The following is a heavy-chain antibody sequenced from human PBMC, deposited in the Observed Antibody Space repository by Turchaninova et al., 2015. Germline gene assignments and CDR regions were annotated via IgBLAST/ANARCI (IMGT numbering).Heavy chain of an antibody. CDR3: AKQPTYYYGSGSYYYFDY. Sequence: EVQLVXSXGGXXQSGGXLRVXXAAXXXTFSSYAMTWVRQAPGKGLEWVSVISGSVGSTYYADSVKGRFTISRDNSKNTLYLEMDSLSAEDTAVYYCAKQPTYYYGSGSYYYFDYWGQGTLVTVSS. D-gene: IGHD3-10*01. CDR2: ISGSVGST. CDR1: XXTFSSYA. V-gene: IGHV3-23*04. J-gene: IGHJ4*02.